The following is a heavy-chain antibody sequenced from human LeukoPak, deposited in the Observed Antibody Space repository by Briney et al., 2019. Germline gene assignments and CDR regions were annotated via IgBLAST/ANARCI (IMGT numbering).Heavy chain of an antibody. V-gene: IGHV1-2*06. CDR1: GYTFTDYY. J-gene: IGHJ4*02. D-gene: IGHD3-22*01. Sequence: ASVKVSCRASGYTFTDYYMHWVRQAPGQGLEWMGRINPNSGGTNYAQKFQARVTMTRDTSISTAYMELSRLRSDDTALYYCARAAYYYDGSGYYLGDWGQGTLVTVSS. CDR3: ARAAYYYDGSGYYLGD. CDR2: INPNSGGT.